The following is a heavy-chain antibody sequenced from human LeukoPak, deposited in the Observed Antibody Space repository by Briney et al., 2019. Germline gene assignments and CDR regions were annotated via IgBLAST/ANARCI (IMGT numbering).Heavy chain of an antibody. CDR1: GYTFTGYY. CDR3: ARGPVDAADPIPDFDY. D-gene: IGHD6-13*01. Sequence: GASVKVSCKASGYTFTGYYMHWVRQAPGQGLEWMGWINPNSGGTNYAQKFQGRVTMTRDTSISTAYMELSRLRSDDTAVYCCARGPVDAADPIPDFDYWGQGTLVTVSS. J-gene: IGHJ4*02. V-gene: IGHV1-2*02. CDR2: INPNSGGT.